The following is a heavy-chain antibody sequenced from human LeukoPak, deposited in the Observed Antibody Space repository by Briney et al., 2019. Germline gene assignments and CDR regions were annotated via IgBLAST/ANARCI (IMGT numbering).Heavy chain of an antibody. CDR1: GGSIHSS. Sequence: SETLSLTCPVSGGSIHSSWSWIPQPAGKGWEWIGRISGSGTITYNPALQSRLTISIDTTKNQFSLKLMSVTAADTAVYYCARDSGTTGEVKFDPWGQGTPVTVSS. V-gene: IGHV4-4*07. J-gene: IGHJ5*02. D-gene: IGHD3-10*01. CDR3: ARDSGTTGEVKFDP. CDR2: ISGSGTI.